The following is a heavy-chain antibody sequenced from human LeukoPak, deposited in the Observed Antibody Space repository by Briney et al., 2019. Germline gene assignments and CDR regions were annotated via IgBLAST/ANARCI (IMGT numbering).Heavy chain of an antibody. J-gene: IGHJ3*02. CDR1: GFTFGDYA. CDR2: ISSSSSYI. Sequence: PGRSLRLSCTASGFTFGDYAMSWVRQAPGKGLEWVSSISSSSSYIYYADSVKGRFTISRDNAKNSLYLQMNSLRAEDTAVYYCARGGSYLSAFDIWGQGTMVTVSS. V-gene: IGHV3-21*04. D-gene: IGHD1-26*01. CDR3: ARGGSYLSAFDI.